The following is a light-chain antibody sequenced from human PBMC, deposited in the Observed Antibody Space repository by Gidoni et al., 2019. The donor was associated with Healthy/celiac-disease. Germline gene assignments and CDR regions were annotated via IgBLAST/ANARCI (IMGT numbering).Light chain of an antibody. J-gene: IGLJ3*02. CDR3: NSRDSSGNHWV. Sequence: SSELTQDPAVSVALGQTVRITCQGDSLRSYNASWYQQKPGQAPVRVIYGKNNRPSWIPDRFSGSSSGNTASLTITGAQAEDEADYYCNSRDSSGNHWVFGGGTKLTVL. CDR2: GKN. V-gene: IGLV3-19*01. CDR1: SLRSYN.